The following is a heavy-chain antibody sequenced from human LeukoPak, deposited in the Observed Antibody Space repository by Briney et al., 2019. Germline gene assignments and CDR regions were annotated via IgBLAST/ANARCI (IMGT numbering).Heavy chain of an antibody. D-gene: IGHD2-15*01. CDR1: GGSISSGSYY. J-gene: IGHJ3*02. Sequence: SSQTLSLTCTVSGGSISSGSYYWSWIRQPAGKGLEWIGRIYTSESTNYNPSLKSRVTISVDTSKNQFSLKLSSVTAADTAVYYCAREGCSGGSCYEFGFDIWGQGTMVTVSS. CDR2: IYTSEST. CDR3: AREGCSGGSCYEFGFDI. V-gene: IGHV4-61*02.